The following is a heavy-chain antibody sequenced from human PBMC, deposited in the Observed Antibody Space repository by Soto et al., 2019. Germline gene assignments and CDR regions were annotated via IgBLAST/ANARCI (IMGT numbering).Heavy chain of an antibody. D-gene: IGHD4-17*01. V-gene: IGHV3-48*01. CDR1: GFTFSSYS. CDR2: ISSSSSTI. Sequence: GGSLRLSCAASGFTFSSYSMNWVRQAPGKGLEWVSYISSSSSTIYYADSVKGRFTISRDNAKNSLYLQMNSLRAEDTAVYYCARDSVGYGDYVSYFDYWGQGTLVTVSS. CDR3: ARDSVGYGDYVSYFDY. J-gene: IGHJ4*02.